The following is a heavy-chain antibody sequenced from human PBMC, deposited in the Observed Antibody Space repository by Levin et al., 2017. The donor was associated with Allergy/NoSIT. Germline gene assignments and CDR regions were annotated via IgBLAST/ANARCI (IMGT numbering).Heavy chain of an antibody. J-gene: IGHJ6*02. D-gene: IGHD2/OR15-2a*01. CDR3: AGEPNSPYYYHYGLDV. Sequence: PSETLSLTCTVSGGSISDDSYYWAWVRQPPGKGLEWVGSIYYDGSAYYNPSLKTRLTISVDTSKNKFSLRVNSVTAADTAVYYCAGEPNSPYYYHYGLDVWGPGTTVTVSS. CDR2: IYYDGSA. V-gene: IGHV4-39*07. CDR1: GGSISDDSYY.